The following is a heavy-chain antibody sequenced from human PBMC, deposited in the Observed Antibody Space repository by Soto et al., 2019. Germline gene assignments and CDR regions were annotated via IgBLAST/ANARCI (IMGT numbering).Heavy chain of an antibody. CDR1: GVSITGSY. CDR2: VYHSGTT. D-gene: IGHD1-26*01. Sequence: SETLSLTCSVSGVSITGSYWSWIRQPPGETREWIGSVYHSGTTTYNPSLKSRVSISVDTSKNQFSLRLTSVIAADTAVYDCARDMPYGAGSLAGCDYWGQGILVTVSS. V-gene: IGHV4-59*01. CDR3: ARDMPYGAGSLAGCDY. J-gene: IGHJ4*02.